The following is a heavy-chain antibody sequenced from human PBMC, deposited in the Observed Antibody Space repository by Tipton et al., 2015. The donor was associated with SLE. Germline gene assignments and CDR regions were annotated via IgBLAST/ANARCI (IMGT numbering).Heavy chain of an antibody. V-gene: IGHV4-38-2*01. D-gene: IGHD6-19*01. J-gene: IGHJ4*02. CDR3: ARRRWLVRGFDY. CDR1: GYSISSGYY. CDR2: IYHSGST. Sequence: TLSLTCAVSGYSISSGYYWGWIRQPPGKGLEWIGSIYHSGSTYYNPSLKRRVTISVDTSKNQFSLKLSSVTAADTAVYYCARRRWLVRGFDYWGQGTLVTVAS.